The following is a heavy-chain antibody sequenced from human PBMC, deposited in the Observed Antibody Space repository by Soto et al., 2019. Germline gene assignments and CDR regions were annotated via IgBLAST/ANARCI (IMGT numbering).Heavy chain of an antibody. CDR1: GFTFSIYE. Sequence: EVQLVESGGDLVPPGRSLRLSCAASGFTFSIYEFNWVRQAPGKGLEWISYIGTSSINIYYADSVKGRFTVSRDDAKNSWNLQKNTVRAEDTATCSGAREELNCGGASFPFWGQEPLVPLSS. D-gene: IGHD2-21*01. V-gene: IGHV3-48*03. CDR2: IGTSSINI. CDR3: AREELNCGGASFPF. J-gene: IGHJ4*02.